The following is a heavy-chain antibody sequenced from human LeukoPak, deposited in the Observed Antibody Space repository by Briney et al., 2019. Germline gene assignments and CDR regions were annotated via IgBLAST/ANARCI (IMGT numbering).Heavy chain of an antibody. CDR1: GFTFSSYA. V-gene: IGHV3-23*01. CDR3: AKEVRVGDDFWSGYYTAFDY. D-gene: IGHD3-3*01. J-gene: IGHJ4*02. CDR2: ISGSGGST. Sequence: GGSLRLSCAASGFTFSSYAMSWVRQAPGKGLEWVSAISGSGGSTYYADSVKGRFTISRDNSKNTLYLQMNSLRAEDTAVYYCAKEVRVGDDFWSGYYTAFDYWGQGTLVTVSS.